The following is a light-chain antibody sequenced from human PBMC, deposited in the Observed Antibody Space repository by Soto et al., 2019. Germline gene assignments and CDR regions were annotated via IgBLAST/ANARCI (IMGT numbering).Light chain of an antibody. CDR3: QSYDSSLIASR. J-gene: IGLJ2*01. V-gene: IGLV1-40*01. CDR2: GNS. CDR1: SSNIGAGYD. Sequence: QSVLTQPPSVSGAPGQRVTISCTGSSSNIGAGYDVHWYQQLPGTAPKLLIYGNSNRPSGVPDRFSGSKSGTSASLAITGLQAEDEADYYRQSYDSSLIASRFGGGTKLTVL.